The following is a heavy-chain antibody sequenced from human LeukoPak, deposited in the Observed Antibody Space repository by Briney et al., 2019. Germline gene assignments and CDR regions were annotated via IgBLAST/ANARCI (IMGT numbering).Heavy chain of an antibody. J-gene: IGHJ3*02. CDR1: GGTFSSYA. Sequence: SVKVSCKASGGTFSSYAISWVRQAPGQGLEWMGGIIPIFGTANYAQKFQGRVTITADESTSTAYMELSSLRSEDTAVYYCARAYCSSTSCYRTDAFDIWGQGTMVTVSS. CDR3: ARAYCSSTSCYRTDAFDI. CDR2: IIPIFGTA. D-gene: IGHD2-2*01. V-gene: IGHV1-69*13.